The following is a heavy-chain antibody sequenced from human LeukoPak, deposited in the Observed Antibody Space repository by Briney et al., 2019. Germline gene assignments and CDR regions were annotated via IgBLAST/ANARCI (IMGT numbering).Heavy chain of an antibody. D-gene: IGHD5-12*01. CDR2: IYYSGST. CDR3: ARAGGQWLRALDY. J-gene: IGHJ4*02. V-gene: IGHV4-31*03. CDR1: GGSISSGGYY. Sequence: TSETLSLTCTVSGGSISSGGYYWSWIRQHPGKGLEWIGYIYYSGSTYYNPSLKSRVTISVDTSKNQFSLKLSSVTAADTAVYYCARAGGQWLRALDYWGQGTLVTVCS.